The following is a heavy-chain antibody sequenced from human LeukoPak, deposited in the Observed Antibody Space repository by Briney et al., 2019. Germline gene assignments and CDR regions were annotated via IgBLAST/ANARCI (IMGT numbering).Heavy chain of an antibody. CDR2: IKKDGSEK. J-gene: IGHJ4*02. D-gene: IGHD4-17*01. V-gene: IGHV3-7*01. Sequence: PGGSLRLSCAASGFTFSSYWMSWVRQAPGKGLEWVANIKKDGSEKYYMDSVKGRFTISRDNAKTSLYLQMNSLRAEDTAVYYCARETYGDLEYYFDYWGQGTLVTVSS. CDR1: GFTFSSYW. CDR3: ARETYGDLEYYFDY.